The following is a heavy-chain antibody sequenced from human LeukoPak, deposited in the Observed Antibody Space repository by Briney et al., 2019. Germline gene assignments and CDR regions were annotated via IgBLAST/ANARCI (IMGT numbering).Heavy chain of an antibody. D-gene: IGHD2-8*02. V-gene: IGHV6-1*01. CDR2: TYYRSKWYT. CDR3: ARSTGWLNGH. CDR1: GDSVSSRSAA. Sequence: SQTLSLTCAISGDSVSSRSAAWNWIRQSPSRGLEWLGRTYYRSKWYTDYAVSVKSRVTVNPDTSKNQFSLQLNSVTPEDTAVYYCARSTGWLNGHWGQGTLVTVSS. J-gene: IGHJ4*02.